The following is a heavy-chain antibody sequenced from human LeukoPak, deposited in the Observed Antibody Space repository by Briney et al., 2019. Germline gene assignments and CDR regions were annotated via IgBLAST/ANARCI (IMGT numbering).Heavy chain of an antibody. V-gene: IGHV3-23*01. Sequence: GGSLRLSCAASGFTFSNHGMNWVRQAPGKGLEWVSGISPGGDTPYYADSVRGRFTISRDNSKNTMYLQMNSLRAEDTAVYYCAVRYSGSWCLFDYWGQGTLVTVSS. CDR1: GFTFSNHG. CDR2: ISPGGDTP. CDR3: AVRYSGSWCLFDY. D-gene: IGHD6-13*01. J-gene: IGHJ4*02.